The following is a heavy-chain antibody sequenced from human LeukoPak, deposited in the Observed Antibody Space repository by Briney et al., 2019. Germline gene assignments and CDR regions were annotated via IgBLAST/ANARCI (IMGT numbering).Heavy chain of an antibody. Sequence: GGSLRLSCAASGFTFSSYSMNWVRQAPGKGLEWVSSISSSSSYIYYADSVKGRFTISRDNAKNSLYLQMNSLRAEDTAVYYCARESRYGGPPNWFDPWGQGTLVTVSS. CDR3: ARESRYGGPPNWFDP. V-gene: IGHV3-21*01. J-gene: IGHJ5*02. D-gene: IGHD4-23*01. CDR2: ISSSSSYI. CDR1: GFTFSSYS.